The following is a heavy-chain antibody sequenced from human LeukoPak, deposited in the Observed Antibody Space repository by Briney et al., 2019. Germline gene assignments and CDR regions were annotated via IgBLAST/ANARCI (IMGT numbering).Heavy chain of an antibody. D-gene: IGHD6-19*01. Sequence: PGGSLRLSCAASGFTFRSFWMSWVRQAPGKGLEWVANINPDGSEKNYVDSVKGRFTISRDNAKSSLYLQMNTLRDADTAVYYCARDNVAVPGGDYWGQGTLVTVSS. J-gene: IGHJ4*02. CDR2: INPDGSEK. CDR3: ARDNVAVPGGDY. CDR1: GFTFRSFW. V-gene: IGHV3-7*04.